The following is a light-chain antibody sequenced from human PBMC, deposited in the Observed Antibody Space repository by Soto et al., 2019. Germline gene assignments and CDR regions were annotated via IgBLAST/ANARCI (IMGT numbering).Light chain of an antibody. CDR2: WAS. J-gene: IGKJ1*01. CDR3: QQYYSSPTWT. CDR1: QSILYSSNNKNY. Sequence: DIVMTQSPDSLVVSLGERATINCKSSQSILYSSNNKNYLAWYQQKPGQPPKLLIYWASTRESGVPDRFSGSGSGTDFTLTISSLQAEDVATYYCQQYYSSPTWTFGQGTKVDIK. V-gene: IGKV4-1*01.